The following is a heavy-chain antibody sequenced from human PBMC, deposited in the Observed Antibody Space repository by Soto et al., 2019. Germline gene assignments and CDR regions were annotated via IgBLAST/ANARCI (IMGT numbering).Heavy chain of an antibody. J-gene: IGHJ4*02. Sequence: PSETLSLTCAVYGGSFSGYYCSWIRQPPWKGLEWIGEINHSGSTNYNPSLKSRVTISVDTSKNQFSLKLSSVTAADTAVYYCARGNTAMEKGFDYLGQGTLVTVSS. CDR1: GGSFSGYY. D-gene: IGHD5-18*01. CDR3: ARGNTAMEKGFDY. CDR2: INHSGST. V-gene: IGHV4-34*01.